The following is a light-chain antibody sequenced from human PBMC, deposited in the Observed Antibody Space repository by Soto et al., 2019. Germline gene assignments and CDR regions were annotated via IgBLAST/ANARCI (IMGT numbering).Light chain of an antibody. V-gene: IGKV1-33*01. CDR2: DAY. CDR1: QDISNH. Sequence: DIQMTQSPSSLSASVGDRVTITCQASQDISNHLSWYQQKPGEAPKLLNYDAYNLETGVPSRFSGSESRTDFTFAISTLLPEDIAKDQCEHYGNLTPCLGRGTKVHV. J-gene: IGKJ3*01. CDR3: EHYGNLTPC.